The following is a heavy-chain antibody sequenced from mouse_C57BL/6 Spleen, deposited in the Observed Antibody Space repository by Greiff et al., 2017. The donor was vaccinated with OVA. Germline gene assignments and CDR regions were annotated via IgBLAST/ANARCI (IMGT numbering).Heavy chain of an antibody. V-gene: IGHV3-6*01. D-gene: IGHD1-2*01. J-gene: IGHJ2*01. CDR2: ISYDGSN. CDR3: ARGDTTALDY. CDR1: GYSITSGYY. Sequence: DVKLQESGPGLVKPSQSLSLTCSVTGYSITSGYYWNWIRQFPGNKLEWMGYISYDGSNNYNPSLKNRISITRDTSKNQFFLKLNSVTTEDTATYYCARGDTTALDYWGQGTTLTVSS.